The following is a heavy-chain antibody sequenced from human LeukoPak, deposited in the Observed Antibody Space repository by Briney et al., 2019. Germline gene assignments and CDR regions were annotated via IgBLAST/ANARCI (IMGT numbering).Heavy chain of an antibody. CDR2: ISGSGGST. V-gene: IGHV3-23*01. D-gene: IGHD6-13*01. J-gene: IGHJ6*03. Sequence: PGGSLRLSCAASGFTFSSYEMNWVRQAPGKGLEWVSAISGSGGSTHYADSVKGRFTISRDNSKNTLYLQMNSLRAEDTAVYYCAKGEQQLVLFYYMDVWGKGTTVTVSS. CDR1: GFTFSSYE. CDR3: AKGEQQLVLFYYMDV.